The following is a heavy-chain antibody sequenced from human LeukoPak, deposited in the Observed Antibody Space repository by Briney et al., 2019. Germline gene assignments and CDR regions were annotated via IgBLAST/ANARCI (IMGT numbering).Heavy chain of an antibody. D-gene: IGHD6-19*01. CDR2: MNPDSGGT. J-gene: IGHJ5*02. CDR1: GYTFVGYF. Sequence: ASVKVSCKASGYTFVGYFMHWVRQAPGQGLEWMGWMNPDSGGTKYAQKFQGRVTMTRDTSISTAYMELRSLRSDDTAVYYCARDGDPYSSGWYFGGNWFDPWGQGTLVTVSS. V-gene: IGHV1-2*02. CDR3: ARDGDPYSSGWYFGGNWFDP.